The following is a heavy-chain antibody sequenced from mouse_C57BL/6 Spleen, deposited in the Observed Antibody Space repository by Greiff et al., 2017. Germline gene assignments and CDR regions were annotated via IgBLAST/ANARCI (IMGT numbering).Heavy chain of an antibody. Sequence: QVQLQQPGAELVKPGASVKMSCQASGYTFTSYWITWVKQRPGQGLEWIGDIYPGSGSTNYNEKFQSKATLTVDTSSSTAYMQLSSLTSEDYSVYYCAIRYDYEESMDDWGQGTSVTVSS. V-gene: IGHV1-55*01. CDR3: AIRYDYEESMDD. J-gene: IGHJ4*01. CDR1: GYTFTSYW. D-gene: IGHD2-4*01. CDR2: IYPGSGST.